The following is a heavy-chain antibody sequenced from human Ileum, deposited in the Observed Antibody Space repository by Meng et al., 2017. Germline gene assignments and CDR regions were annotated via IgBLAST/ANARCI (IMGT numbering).Heavy chain of an antibody. V-gene: IGHV4-31*03. Sequence: QGHLQESGPGLVKPSQTLSLTCTVSGDSISSGDHYWTWSRQHPGKGLEWIGYFYFSGSTYYNPSLKSRVSISVDTSKNQFSLRMSSVTAADTAVYYCARYYYDSSGVTWFDPWGQGTLVTASS. CDR2: FYFSGST. CDR3: ARYYYDSSGVTWFDP. J-gene: IGHJ5*02. D-gene: IGHD3-22*01. CDR1: GDSISSGDHY.